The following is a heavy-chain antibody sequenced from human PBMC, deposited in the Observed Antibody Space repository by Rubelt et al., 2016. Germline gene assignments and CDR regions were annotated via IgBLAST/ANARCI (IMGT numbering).Heavy chain of an antibody. Sequence: RAAGEGLEWIGIINPSGGSTSYAQKFEGRVTVTRDTSSSTVYMEVSSLRDEDTAVYYCARAKVNFYDTSGYYNDYWGQGTQVTVSS. J-gene: IGHJ4*02. V-gene: IGHV1-46*01. D-gene: IGHD3-22*01. CDR3: ARAKVNFYDTSGYYNDY. CDR2: INPSGGST.